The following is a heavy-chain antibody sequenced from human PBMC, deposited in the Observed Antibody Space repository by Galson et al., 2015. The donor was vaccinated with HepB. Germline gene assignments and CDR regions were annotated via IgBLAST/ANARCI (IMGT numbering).Heavy chain of an antibody. CDR3: ARGTLILREDYYYGMDV. CDR1: GGTFSSYA. Sequence: SVKVSCKASGGTFSSYAISWVRQAPGQGLEWMGGIIPIFGTANYAQKFQGRVTITADKSTSTAYMELSSLRSEDTAVYYCARGTLILREDYYYGMDVWGQGTTVTVSS. V-gene: IGHV1-69*06. D-gene: IGHD2/OR15-2a*01. CDR2: IIPIFGTA. J-gene: IGHJ6*02.